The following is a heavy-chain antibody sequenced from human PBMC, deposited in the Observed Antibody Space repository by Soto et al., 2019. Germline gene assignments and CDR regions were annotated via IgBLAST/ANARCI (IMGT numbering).Heavy chain of an antibody. Sequence: GASVKVSCKASGYTFTSYGISWVRQAPGQGLEWMGWISAYNGNTNYAQKLQGRVTMTTDTSTSTAYMELRSLRSDDTAVYYCARGRGIAAAGPDRVPDYYYYGMDVWGQGTTVTVSS. D-gene: IGHD6-13*01. V-gene: IGHV1-18*04. CDR3: ARGRGIAAAGPDRVPDYYYYGMDV. J-gene: IGHJ6*02. CDR2: ISAYNGNT. CDR1: GYTFTSYG.